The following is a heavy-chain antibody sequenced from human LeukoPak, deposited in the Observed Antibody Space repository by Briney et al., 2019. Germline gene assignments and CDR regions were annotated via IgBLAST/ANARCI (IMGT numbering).Heavy chain of an antibody. V-gene: IGHV4-34*01. CDR3: ARGRYSSSWHDFDY. Sequence: SETLSLTCAVYGGSFSGYYWSWIRQPPGKGLEWIGEINHSGSTNYNPSLKSRVTISVDTSKNQFSLKLSSVTAADTAVYYCARGRYSSSWHDFDYWGQGTLVTVSS. CDR2: INHSGST. CDR1: GGSFSGYY. D-gene: IGHD6-13*01. J-gene: IGHJ4*02.